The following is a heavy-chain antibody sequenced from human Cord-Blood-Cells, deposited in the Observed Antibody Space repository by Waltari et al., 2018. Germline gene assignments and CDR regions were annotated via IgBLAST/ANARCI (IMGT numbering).Heavy chain of an antibody. D-gene: IGHD3-16*01. CDR2: FEPEDGET. J-gene: IGHJ6*02. CDR1: GYTLTELS. CDR3: ATLRGHYYYYGMDV. V-gene: IGHV1-24*01. Sequence: QVQRVQAGAEVKKPGASVKVYCKVSGYTLTELSMHWGRQAPGKGLEWMGGFEPEDGETIYAQKFQGRVTMTEDTSTDTAYMELSSLRSEDTAVYYCATLRGHYYYYGMDVWGQGTTVTVSS.